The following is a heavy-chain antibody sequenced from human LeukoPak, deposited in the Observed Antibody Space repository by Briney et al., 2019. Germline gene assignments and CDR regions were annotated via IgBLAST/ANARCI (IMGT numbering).Heavy chain of an antibody. CDR1: GYSSTNYG. CDR3: ARGSHIRTHDRDNWFDP. J-gene: IGHJ5*02. D-gene: IGHD3-10*01. CDR2: INPNGINT. Sequence: ASVKVSCKASGYSSTNYGISWVRQAPGQGLEWMGIINPNGINTRYAQKFQGRVTMTRDMSTSTVYMELRSRRSEDTAVYYCARGSHIRTHDRDNWFDPWGQGTLVTVSS. V-gene: IGHV1-46*01.